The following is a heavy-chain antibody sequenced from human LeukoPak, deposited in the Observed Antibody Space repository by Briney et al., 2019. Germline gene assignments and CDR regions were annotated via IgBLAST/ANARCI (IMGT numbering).Heavy chain of an antibody. CDR1: GFTFSNAW. D-gene: IGHD3-22*01. Sequence: GGSLRLSCAASGFTFSNAWMNWVRQAPGKGLEWVGRFKSKTDGGTTDYAAPVKGRFTISRDDSRNTLYLQMNSLKTDDTAMYYWATGGFYYDKWGPGTLVTVSS. J-gene: IGHJ4*02. CDR3: ATGGFYYDK. CDR2: FKSKTDGGTT. V-gene: IGHV3-15*01.